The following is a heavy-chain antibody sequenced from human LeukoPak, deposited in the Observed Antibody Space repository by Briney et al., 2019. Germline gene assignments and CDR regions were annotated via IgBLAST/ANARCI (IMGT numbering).Heavy chain of an antibody. Sequence: PSETLSLTCAVYGGSFSGYYWSWIRQPPGKGLEWIGEINHSGSTNYNPSLKSRVTISVDTSKNQFSLKLSSVTAADTAVYYCARGQNDYGDYGLDYWGQGTLVTVSS. CDR1: GGSFSGYY. D-gene: IGHD4-17*01. V-gene: IGHV4-34*01. CDR2: INHSGST. J-gene: IGHJ4*02. CDR3: ARGQNDYGDYGLDY.